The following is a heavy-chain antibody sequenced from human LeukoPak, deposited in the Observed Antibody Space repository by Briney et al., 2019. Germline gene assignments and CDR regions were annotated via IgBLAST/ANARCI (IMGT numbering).Heavy chain of an antibody. D-gene: IGHD3-10*01. CDR3: ARGRPRYYYGSGSYYRGPFDY. J-gene: IGHJ4*02. Sequence: SETLSLTCAVYGGSFSGYYWSWIRQPPGKGLEWIGEINHSGGTNYNPSLKSRVTISVDTSKNQFSPKLSSVTAADTAVYYCARGRPRYYYGSGSYYRGPFDYWGQGTLVTVSS. CDR1: GGSFSGYY. V-gene: IGHV4-34*01. CDR2: INHSGGT.